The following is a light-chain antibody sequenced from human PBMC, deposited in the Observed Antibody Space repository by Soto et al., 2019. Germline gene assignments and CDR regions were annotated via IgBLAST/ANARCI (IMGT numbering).Light chain of an antibody. CDR3: QQYHGWPSIT. CDR1: QTVTNS. V-gene: IGKV3-15*01. CDR2: GAS. J-gene: IGKJ4*01. Sequence: EIVMTQSPVTLSVSPGERATLSCRASQTVTNSLAWYQQKPGHPPRLLIYGASTRATGLPDRFSGSGSGTEFTLTISSLQSEDVAVYYCQQYHGWPSITFGGGTKVDIK.